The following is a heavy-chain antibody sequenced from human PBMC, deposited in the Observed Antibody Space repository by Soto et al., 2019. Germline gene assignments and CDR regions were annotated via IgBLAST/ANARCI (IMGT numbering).Heavy chain of an antibody. CDR3: AREIRGSSGYYYGMDV. CDR1: GFTFSSYA. CDR2: ISYDGSNK. J-gene: IGHJ6*02. V-gene: IGHV3-30-3*01. D-gene: IGHD3-22*01. Sequence: GGSLRLSCAASGFTFSSYAMHWVRQAPGKGLEWVAVISYDGSNKYYADSVKGRFTISRDNSKNTLYLQMNSLRAEDTAVYYCAREIRGSSGYYYGMDVWGQGTTVTVSS.